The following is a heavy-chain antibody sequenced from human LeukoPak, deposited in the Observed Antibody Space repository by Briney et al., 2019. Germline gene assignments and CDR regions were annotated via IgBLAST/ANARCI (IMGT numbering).Heavy chain of an antibody. J-gene: IGHJ4*02. V-gene: IGHV4-4*02. D-gene: IGHD3-22*01. CDR2: IYHSGST. CDR3: VTYYFDSSGPKKNY. Sequence: SETLSLTCAVSGGSISSSNWWGWVRQPPGKGLECIGEIYHSGSTNYNPSLKSRVTISVDTSKKQFSLKLSSVTAADTAVYYCVTYYFDSSGPKKNYWGQGTLVTVSS. CDR1: GGSISSSNW.